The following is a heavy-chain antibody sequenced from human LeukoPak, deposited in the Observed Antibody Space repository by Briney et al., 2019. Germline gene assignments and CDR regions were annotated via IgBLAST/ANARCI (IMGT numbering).Heavy chain of an antibody. CDR1: AFTFSNYW. V-gene: IGHV3-7*01. Sequence: GGSLRLSCAASAFTFSNYWMSWVRQAPGKGLEWVASVKPDGSEKYYVDSVKGRFTISRDHAKNSLYLQMNSLRAEDTAVYYCAKGRVTYDYWGQGTLVTVSS. CDR2: VKPDGSEK. J-gene: IGHJ4*02. CDR3: AKGRVTYDY. D-gene: IGHD4-11*01.